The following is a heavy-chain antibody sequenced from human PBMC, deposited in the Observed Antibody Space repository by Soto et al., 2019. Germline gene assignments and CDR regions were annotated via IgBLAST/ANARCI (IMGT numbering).Heavy chain of an antibody. CDR3: ARRARPDFYYMDV. D-gene: IGHD6-6*01. J-gene: IGHJ6*03. CDR1: GFTLSGYA. CDR2: ISSNGVGT. V-gene: IGHV3-64*01. Sequence: EVQLAESGGGLAQPGGSLRLSCAASGFTLSGYAMDWVRQAPGKGLEYVSGISSNGVGTYYAYSVQGRFTISRDNSKNTVYLQMGSLRPEDMAVYYCARRARPDFYYMDVWGKGTTFTVSS.